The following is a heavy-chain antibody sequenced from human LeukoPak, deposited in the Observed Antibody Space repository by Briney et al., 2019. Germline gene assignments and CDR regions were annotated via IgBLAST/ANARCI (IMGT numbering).Heavy chain of an antibody. CDR2: IIPIFGKA. CDR1: GGTFSSYA. CDR3: ATAGSESSIRFGWFDP. V-gene: IGHV1-69*13. J-gene: IGHJ5*02. D-gene: IGHD3-10*01. Sequence: GASVKVSCKASGGTFSSYAISWVRQAPGQGLEWMGGIIPIFGKANYAQKFQGRVTITADESTSTAYMEPSSLRSEDTAVYYCATAGSESSIRFGWFDPWGQGTLVTVST.